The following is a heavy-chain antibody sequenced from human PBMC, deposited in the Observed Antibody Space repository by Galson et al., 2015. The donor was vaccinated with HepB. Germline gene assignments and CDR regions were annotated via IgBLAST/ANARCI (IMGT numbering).Heavy chain of an antibody. D-gene: IGHD6-13*01. CDR2: TSSDGNNK. CDR3: ARESAAGTY. CDR1: GFTFSSYA. V-gene: IGHV3-30*04. Sequence: SLRLSCAASGFTFSSYAMHWVRQAPGKGLEWVAVTSSDGNNKYYADSVKGRFTISRDNSKNMVHLQMNSVRAEDTAVYYCARESAAGTYWGQGPLVTVSS. J-gene: IGHJ4*02.